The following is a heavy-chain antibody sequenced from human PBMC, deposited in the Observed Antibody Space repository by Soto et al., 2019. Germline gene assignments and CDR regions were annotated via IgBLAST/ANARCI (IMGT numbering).Heavy chain of an antibody. D-gene: IGHD4-17*01. CDR2: ISYDGTNK. J-gene: IGHJ6*02. CDR3: AKDLQSYGDYDYYCYSMDV. V-gene: IGHV3-30*18. CDR1: GFTFSTYG. Sequence: QVQLVESGGGEVQPGRSLTISCAASGFTFSTYGMHWVRQTPGKGLEWVAVISYDGTNKFYSDSVEGRFTISRDNFKNTLTLQMNSLRADDTAVYSCAKDLQSYGDYDYYCYSMDVWGLGTRVTVSS.